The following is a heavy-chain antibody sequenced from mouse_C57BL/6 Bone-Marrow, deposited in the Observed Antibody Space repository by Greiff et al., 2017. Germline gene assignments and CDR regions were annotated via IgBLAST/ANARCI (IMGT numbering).Heavy chain of an antibody. CDR3: ARRALRFYAMDY. D-gene: IGHD1-1*01. CDR1: GYTFTSYG. CDR2: IYPRSGNT. J-gene: IGHJ4*01. V-gene: IGHV1-81*01. Sequence: QVQLKQSGAELARPGASVKLSCKASGYTFTSYGISWVKQRTGQGLEWIGEIYPRSGNTYYNEKFKGQATLTADKSSSTAYMELRSLTSEDSAVYFWARRALRFYAMDYWGQGTSVTVSS.